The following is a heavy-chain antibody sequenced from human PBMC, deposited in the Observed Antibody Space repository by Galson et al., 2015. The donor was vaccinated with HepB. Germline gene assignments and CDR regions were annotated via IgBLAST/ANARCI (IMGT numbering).Heavy chain of an antibody. CDR1: GYSSTSYW. J-gene: IGHJ4*02. CDR3: ARHAHCSDTSCYADY. CDR2: IDPIDSYT. Sequence: QSGAEVKKSGESLRISCSASGYSSTSYWITWVRQMPGKGLEWMGKIDPIDSYTSYSPSFQGHVTFSADKSISTVYLQWSSLQASATAKYYCARHAHCSDTSCYADYWGQGTPVTVSS. V-gene: IGHV5-10-1*01. D-gene: IGHD2-2*01.